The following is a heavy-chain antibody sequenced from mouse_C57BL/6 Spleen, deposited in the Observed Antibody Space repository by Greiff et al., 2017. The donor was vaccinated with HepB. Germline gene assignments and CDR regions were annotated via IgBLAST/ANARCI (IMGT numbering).Heavy chain of an antibody. CDR2: IYPGDGDT. J-gene: IGHJ1*03. D-gene: IGHD1-1*01. CDR3: ASLYYYGSSYVGYFDV. Sequence: QVQLQQSGPELVKPGASVKISCKASGYAFSSSWMNWVKQRPGKGLEWIVRIYPGDGDTNYNGKFKGKAKLTADKSSSTAYMQLSRLTSEDSAVYFCASLYYYGSSYVGYFDVWGTGTTVTVSS. V-gene: IGHV1-82*01. CDR1: GYAFSSSW.